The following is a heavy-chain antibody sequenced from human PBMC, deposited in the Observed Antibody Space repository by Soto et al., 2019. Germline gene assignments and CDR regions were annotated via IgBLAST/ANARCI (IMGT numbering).Heavy chain of an antibody. V-gene: IGHV3-48*02. J-gene: IGHJ4*02. CDR2: ISGGGRPI. Sequence: EVQLVESGGGSVQPGGSLRLSCAASGFTFSTFSMNWVRQAPGRGLEWISYISGGGRPISYADSVKGRFTISRDNAKNSLDLQMDSLTDEATAVYYCARDLGWAFDSWGQGTLVTVSS. D-gene: IGHD6-19*01. CDR1: GFTFSTFS. CDR3: ARDLGWAFDS.